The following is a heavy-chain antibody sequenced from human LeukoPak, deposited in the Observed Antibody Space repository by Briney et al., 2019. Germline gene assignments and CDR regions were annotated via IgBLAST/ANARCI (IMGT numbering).Heavy chain of an antibody. V-gene: IGHV4-59*11. CDR2: IYYSGST. Sequence: SETLSLTCTVSGGSISSHYWSWIRQPPGKGLEWIGYIYYSGSTNYNPSLKSRVTISVDTSKNQLSLKLSSVTAADAAVYYCARGVWIDAFDIWGQGTMVTVSS. CDR3: ARGVWIDAFDI. CDR1: GGSISSHY. J-gene: IGHJ3*02. D-gene: IGHD1-1*01.